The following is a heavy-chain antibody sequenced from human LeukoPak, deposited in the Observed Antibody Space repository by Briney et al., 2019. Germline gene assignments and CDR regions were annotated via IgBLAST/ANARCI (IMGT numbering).Heavy chain of an antibody. D-gene: IGHD3-3*01. V-gene: IGHV3-7*01. CDR3: ARGGGRDYYYYMDV. CDR2: IKQDGSEK. J-gene: IGHJ6*03. CDR1: GFTFSDYY. Sequence: GGSLRLSCAASGFTFSDYYMSWVRQAPGKGLEWVANIKQDGSEKYYVDSVKGRFTISRDNAKNSLYLQMNSLRAEDTAVYYCARGGGRDYYYYMDVWGKGTTVTVSS.